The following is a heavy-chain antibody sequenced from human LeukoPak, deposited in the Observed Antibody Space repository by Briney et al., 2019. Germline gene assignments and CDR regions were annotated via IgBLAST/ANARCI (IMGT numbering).Heavy chain of an antibody. CDR2: IYYSGST. Sequence: SETLSLTCTVSGGSISSSSYYWGWIRQPPGKGLEWIGSIYYSGSTYYNPSLKSRVTISVDTSKNQFSLKLSSVTAADTAVYYCARNKYGDLLDYWGQGTLVTVSS. CDR1: GGSISSSSYY. J-gene: IGHJ4*02. V-gene: IGHV4-39*01. CDR3: ARNKYGDLLDY. D-gene: IGHD4-17*01.